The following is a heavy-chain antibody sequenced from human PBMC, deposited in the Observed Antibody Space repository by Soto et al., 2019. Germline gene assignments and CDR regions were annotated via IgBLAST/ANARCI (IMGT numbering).Heavy chain of an antibody. CDR1: GFTFSSYE. J-gene: IGHJ6*02. CDR2: ISSSGSTI. V-gene: IGHV3-48*03. CDR3: ARAQGAYGMDF. Sequence: GGSLRLSCAASGFTFSSYEMNWVRQAPGKGLEWVSYISSSGSTIYYAHSVKGRFTISRDNAKNSLYLQMNSLRAEDTSVYYCARAQGAYGMDFWGQGTTVTVSS.